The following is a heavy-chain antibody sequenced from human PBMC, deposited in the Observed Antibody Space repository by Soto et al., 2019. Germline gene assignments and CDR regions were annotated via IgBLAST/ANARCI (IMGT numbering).Heavy chain of an antibody. CDR2: ISYHGSNK. Sequence: QVQLVESGGGVVQPGRSLRLSCAASGFTFSSYAMHWVRQAPGKGLEWVAVISYHGSNKYYADSVKGRFTITRDNSNYTLYLQMNSLRAEDTAVYFCARERRPAYWGGDCDAGIDCWGQGTLVTVSS. CDR1: GFTFSSYA. D-gene: IGHD2-21*02. CDR3: ARERRPAYWGGDCDAGIDC. V-gene: IGHV3-30-3*01. J-gene: IGHJ4*02.